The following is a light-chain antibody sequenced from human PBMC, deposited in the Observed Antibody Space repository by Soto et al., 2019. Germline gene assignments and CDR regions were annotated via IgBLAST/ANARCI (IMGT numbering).Light chain of an antibody. V-gene: IGKV3-15*01. CDR1: QSVTYN. Sequence: EMVLTQSPATLSVSPGERVTLSCRATQSVTYNLAWYQQKPGQAPRLLIYGASTRPTGIPARFSGRGSGTEFTLTITSLQSEDFAVYYCQQYNDWLWTFGQGTKVDI. CDR3: QQYNDWLWT. CDR2: GAS. J-gene: IGKJ1*01.